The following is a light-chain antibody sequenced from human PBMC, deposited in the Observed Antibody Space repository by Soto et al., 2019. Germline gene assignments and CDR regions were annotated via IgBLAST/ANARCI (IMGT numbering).Light chain of an antibody. CDR3: QQHNTWRSIT. Sequence: EIVMTQSPATLSVSPGERAPLSCRARPSVSNKLAWYQPKPGQAPRVLIYDTSTRAAGIPATFSGSGSGTAFTLPISSLQSADFAVYYCQQHNTWRSITCGQGTRLEIK. CDR2: DTS. V-gene: IGKV3-15*01. CDR1: PSVSNK. J-gene: IGKJ5*01.